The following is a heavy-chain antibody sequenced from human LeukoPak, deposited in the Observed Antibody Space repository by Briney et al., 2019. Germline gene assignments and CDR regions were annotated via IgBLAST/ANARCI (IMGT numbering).Heavy chain of an antibody. D-gene: IGHD2-2*01. CDR2: ISDSGGST. CDR3: AKDRRACSSSSCYYRFDY. CDR1: GFAFSSYS. Sequence: GGSLRLSCAASGFAFSSYSMNWVRQAPGKGLEWVSAISDSGGSTYYADSVKGRFTISRDNSKSTVYLQMNSLRAEDTAVYYCAKDRRACSSSSCYYRFDYWGQGTLVTVSS. J-gene: IGHJ4*02. V-gene: IGHV3-23*01.